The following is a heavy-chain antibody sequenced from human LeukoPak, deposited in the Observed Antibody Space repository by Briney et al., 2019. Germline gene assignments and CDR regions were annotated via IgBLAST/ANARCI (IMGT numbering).Heavy chain of an antibody. CDR3: ARDKIVGPTTLDY. V-gene: IGHV3-7*01. Sequence: GGSLRLSCAASGFTFSGYWMSWVRQTPEKGLEWVANIKQDGYEKYYVDSVKGRFTIYRDNAKNSLYLQMNSLGADDTAIYYCARDKIVGPTTLDYWGQGTLVTVSS. CDR1: GFTFSGYW. CDR2: IKQDGYEK. D-gene: IGHD1-26*01. J-gene: IGHJ4*02.